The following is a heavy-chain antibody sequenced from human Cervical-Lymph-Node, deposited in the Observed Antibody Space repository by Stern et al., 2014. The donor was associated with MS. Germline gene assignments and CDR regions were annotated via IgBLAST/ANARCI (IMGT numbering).Heavy chain of an antibody. CDR2: IHPGDSDT. CDR1: GYSFTANW. V-gene: IGHV5-51*01. CDR3: ARDYGDYAFDY. J-gene: IGHJ4*02. Sequence: EDQLVESGAEVKKPGESLKISCKGSGYSFTANWIAWVRQMPGKGLEWMGIIHPGDSDTRYSPSFQGQVTVSADKSISTAYLQWSSLKASDTAMYYCARDYGDYAFDYWGQGTLVTVSS. D-gene: IGHD4-17*01.